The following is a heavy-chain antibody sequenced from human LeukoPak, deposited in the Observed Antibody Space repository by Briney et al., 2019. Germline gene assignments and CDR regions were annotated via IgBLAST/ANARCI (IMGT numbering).Heavy chain of an antibody. CDR3: ARHLIVVVPAAIPTRGNWFDP. V-gene: IGHV4-38-2*01. Sequence: SETLSLTCAVSGYSISSGYYWGWIRPPPGKGLEGIGSIYHSGSTYYNPSLKSRVTISGDTSKKHFSLKLHSVTAADPAVYYCARHLIVVVPAAIPTRGNWFDPWGQGTLVTVSS. D-gene: IGHD2-2*02. J-gene: IGHJ5*02. CDR1: GYSISSGYY. CDR2: IYHSGST.